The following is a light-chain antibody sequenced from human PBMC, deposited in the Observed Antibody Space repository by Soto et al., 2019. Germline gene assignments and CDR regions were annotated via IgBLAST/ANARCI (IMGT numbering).Light chain of an antibody. CDR3: SSYTNTATVV. CDR2: NVN. Sequence: QSALTQVASVSGSLGQWITIPCTGTSSNVGGRAFVSWYQQHPGKPPKLIIYNVNYRPSGVSDRFSGSKSGNTASLTISGLQADDEADYYCSSYTNTATVVFGGGTKVTVL. J-gene: IGLJ3*02. V-gene: IGLV2-14*03. CDR1: SSNVGGRAF.